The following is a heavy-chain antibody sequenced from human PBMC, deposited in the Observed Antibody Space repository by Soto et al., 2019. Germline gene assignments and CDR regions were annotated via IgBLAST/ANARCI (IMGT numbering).Heavy chain of an antibody. CDR1: GFTFTRYS. Sequence: GGSLRLSCAASGFTFTRYSMNWVRQAPGKGLEWVSSISSTTNYIYYADSMKGRFTDSRDNAKNSVYLDMNSLSAEDTAVYYCARGGGFCGADCYKGGIDYWGQGALVTVSS. CDR2: ISSTTNYI. V-gene: IGHV3-21*01. CDR3: ARGGGFCGADCYKGGIDY. J-gene: IGHJ4*02. D-gene: IGHD2-21*02.